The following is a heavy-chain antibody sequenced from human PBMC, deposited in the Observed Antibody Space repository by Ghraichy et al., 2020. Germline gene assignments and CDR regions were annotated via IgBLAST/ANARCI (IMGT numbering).Heavy chain of an antibody. D-gene: IGHD6-13*01. CDR2: IYTSGST. CDR3: ARAAPYSSSWYGHDAFDI. V-gene: IGHV4-61*02. Sequence: SETLSLTCTVSGGSISSGSYYWSWIRQPAGKGLEWIGRIYTSGSTNYNPSLKSRVTMSVETSKNQFSLKLSSVTAADTAVYYCARAAPYSSSWYGHDAFDIWGQGTMVTVSS. J-gene: IGHJ3*02. CDR1: GGSISSGSYY.